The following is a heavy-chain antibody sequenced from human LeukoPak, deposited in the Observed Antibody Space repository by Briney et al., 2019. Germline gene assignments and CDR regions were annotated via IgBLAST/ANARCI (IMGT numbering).Heavy chain of an antibody. CDR3: AKDLTTVTSQGDY. Sequence: GGSLRLSCVVSGFSFDLSAMHWVRQAPGKGLEWVALISHDGRNKYNTDSVKGRFTISRDNSKDTLFLQMDSLRPEDTAVYYCAKDLTTVTSQGDYWGQGTLVTVSS. J-gene: IGHJ4*02. CDR2: ISHDGRNK. D-gene: IGHD4-17*01. CDR1: GFSFDLSA. V-gene: IGHV3-30*18.